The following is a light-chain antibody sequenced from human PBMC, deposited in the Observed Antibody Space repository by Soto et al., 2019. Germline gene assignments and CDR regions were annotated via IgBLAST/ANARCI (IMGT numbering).Light chain of an antibody. CDR1: SSDLGDYNY. Sequence: QSALTQPASVSGSPGQSITISCTGASSDLGDYNYVSWYQQHPGKAPKLMIYDVSSRPSGVSDLFSGSKSGNTASLTISGLQAEDEADYYCTSYTTTGTYVFATGTKLTVL. J-gene: IGLJ1*01. V-gene: IGLV2-14*03. CDR2: DVS. CDR3: TSYTTTGTYV.